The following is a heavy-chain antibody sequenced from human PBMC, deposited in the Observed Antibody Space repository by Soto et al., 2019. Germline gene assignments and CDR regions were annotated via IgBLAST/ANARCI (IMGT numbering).Heavy chain of an antibody. CDR1: GFSFDDFA. CDR3: TTVGGLYDFSSGPLPFEL. Sequence: EAQLVESGGGLVQPGRSLRLSCVGSGFSFDDFAIHWVPQAPGKGLEWVSGISWNSDSIGYADSVKGLFTISRDNAKNALYLQMNSLRVEDTALYSCTTVGGLYDFSSGPLPFELWGQGTRVTVSS. V-gene: IGHV3-9*01. J-gene: IGHJ4*02. CDR2: ISWNSDSI. D-gene: IGHD3-3*01.